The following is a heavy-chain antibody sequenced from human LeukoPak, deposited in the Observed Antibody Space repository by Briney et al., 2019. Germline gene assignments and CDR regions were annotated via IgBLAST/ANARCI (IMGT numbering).Heavy chain of an antibody. V-gene: IGHV1-69*04. D-gene: IGHD5-18*01. J-gene: IGHJ3*02. CDR1: GGTFSSYA. Sequence: ASVKVSCKASGGTFSSYAISWVRQAPGQGLEWMGRIISILGIANYAQKFQGRVTITSDKSTSTAYMELSSLRSEDTAVYYCARTRKRYSYGPPARDAFDIWGQGTMVTVSS. CDR3: ARTRKRYSYGPPARDAFDI. CDR2: IISILGIA.